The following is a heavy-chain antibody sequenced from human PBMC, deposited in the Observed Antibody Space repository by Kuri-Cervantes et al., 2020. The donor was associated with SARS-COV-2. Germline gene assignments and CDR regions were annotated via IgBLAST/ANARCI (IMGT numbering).Heavy chain of an antibody. Sequence: ASVKVSCKAFGYTFSDHYMYWVRQAPGQGLEWMGWMNPNSGNTGYAQKFQGRVTITRNTSISTAYMELSSLRSEDTAVYYCARRFLEWSQGMDVWGKGTTVTVSS. CDR1: GYTFSDHY. CDR2: MNPNSGNT. CDR3: ARRFLEWSQGMDV. V-gene: IGHV1-8*01. D-gene: IGHD3-3*01. J-gene: IGHJ6*03.